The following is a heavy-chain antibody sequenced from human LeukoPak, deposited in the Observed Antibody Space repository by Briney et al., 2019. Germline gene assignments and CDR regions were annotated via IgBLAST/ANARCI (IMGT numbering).Heavy chain of an antibody. J-gene: IGHJ4*02. CDR2: IYTSGST. D-gene: IGHD3-22*01. CDR3: ARDLGYYYDSSGPNYFGY. CDR1: GGSISSSNW. V-gene: IGHV4-4*02. Sequence: SGTLSLTCAVSGGSISSSNWWSWVRQPPGKGLEWIGRIYTSGSTNYNPSLKSRVTISVDTSKNQFSLKLSSVTAADTAVYYCARDLGYYYDSSGPNYFGYWGQGTLVTVSS.